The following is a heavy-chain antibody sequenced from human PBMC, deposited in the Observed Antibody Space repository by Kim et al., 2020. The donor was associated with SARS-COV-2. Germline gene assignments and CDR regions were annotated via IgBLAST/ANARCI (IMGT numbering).Heavy chain of an antibody. V-gene: IGHV3-7*01. J-gene: IGHJ1*01. CDR3: ARLRGDRTLYDL. CDR2: INRDGSAK. D-gene: IGHD5-12*01. Sequence: GGSLRLSCAASGFTISSHWMSWVRQAPGKGLEWVASINRDGSAKHYVDSVKGRFTISRDNAKNSLYLQMNSLRGEDTAVYSCARLRGDRTLYDLWGQGTLVTVSS. CDR1: GFTISSHW.